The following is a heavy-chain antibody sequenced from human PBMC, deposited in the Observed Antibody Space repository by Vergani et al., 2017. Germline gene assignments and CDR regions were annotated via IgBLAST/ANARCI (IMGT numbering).Heavy chain of an antibody. J-gene: IGHJ3*02. Sequence: QVQLVESGGGVVQPGRSLRLSCAASGFTFSSYGIHWVRQAPGKGLEWVALISYDGGFKYYADSVKGRFTISRDNSKNTLYLQMNSLRAEDTAVYYCTRALYDFWSGYYSRDAFDIWGQGTMVTVSS. CDR3: TRALYDFWSGYYSRDAFDI. D-gene: IGHD3-3*01. V-gene: IGHV3-30*03. CDR2: ISYDGGFK. CDR1: GFTFSSYG.